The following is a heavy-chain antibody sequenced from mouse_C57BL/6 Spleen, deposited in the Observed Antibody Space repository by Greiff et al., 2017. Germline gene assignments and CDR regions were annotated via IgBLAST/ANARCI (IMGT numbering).Heavy chain of an antibody. V-gene: IGHV1-18*01. CDR3: ARNYGTGWYFDV. CDR2: INPNNGGT. Sequence: EVQLQQSGPELVKPGASVKIPCKASGYTFTDYNMDWVKQSHGKSLEWIGDINPNNGGTIYNQKFKGKATLTVDKSSSTAYLQLRSLTSADTAVXYCARNYGTGWYFDVWGTGTTVTVSS. J-gene: IGHJ1*03. D-gene: IGHD1-1*01. CDR1: GYTFTDYN.